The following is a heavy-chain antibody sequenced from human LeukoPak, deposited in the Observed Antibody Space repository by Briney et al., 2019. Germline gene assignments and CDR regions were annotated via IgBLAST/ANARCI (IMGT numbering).Heavy chain of an antibody. J-gene: IGHJ3*02. CDR1: GFTFSKAW. V-gene: IGHV3-30*03. D-gene: IGHD3-16*02. CDR3: ARDRVMITFGGVIDNDAFDI. CDR2: ITYDGSNK. Sequence: PGGSLRLSRAASGFTFSKAWMRWVRQAPGKGLEWVAVITYDGSNKYYADSVKGRFTISRDNSKNTLYLQMNSLKAEDTAVYYCARDRVMITFGGVIDNDAFDIWGQGTMVTVSS.